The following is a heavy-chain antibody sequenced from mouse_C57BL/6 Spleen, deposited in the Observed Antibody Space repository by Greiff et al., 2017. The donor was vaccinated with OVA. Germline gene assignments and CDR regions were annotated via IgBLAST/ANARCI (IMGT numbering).Heavy chain of an antibody. J-gene: IGHJ1*03. V-gene: IGHV8-12*01. D-gene: IGHD2-1*01. Sequence: QVQLKESGPGILQSSQTLSLTCSFSGFSLSTSGMGVSWIRQPSGKGLEWLAHIYWDDDKRYNPSLKRRLTISKDTSRNQVFLKITSVDTADTATYYCARSGGDYGNYDWYFDVWGTGTTVTVSS. CDR3: ARSGGDYGNYDWYFDV. CDR1: GFSLSTSGMG. CDR2: IYWDDDK.